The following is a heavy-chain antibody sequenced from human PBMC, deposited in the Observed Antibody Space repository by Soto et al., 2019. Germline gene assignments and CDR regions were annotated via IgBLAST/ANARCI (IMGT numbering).Heavy chain of an antibody. D-gene: IGHD6-19*01. CDR1: GYTFTTYY. CDR3: EKSGSGWWRGLDS. J-gene: IGHJ5*01. Sequence: ASVKVSCKASGYTFTTYYMHWVRQAPGQGLEWMGIINPSGGGTNYAQKFQDRLTISRDNSRDTLFLQMNSLRDEDTAVYYCEKSGSGWWRGLDSWGQGTLVTVSS. V-gene: IGHV1-46*01. CDR2: INPSGGGT.